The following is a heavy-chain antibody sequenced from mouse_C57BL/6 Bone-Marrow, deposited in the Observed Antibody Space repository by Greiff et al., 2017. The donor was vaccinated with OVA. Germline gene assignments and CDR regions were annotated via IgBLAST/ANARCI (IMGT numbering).Heavy chain of an antibody. D-gene: IGHD2-2*01. V-gene: IGHV3-6*01. CDR3: ARRGYGYVPFAY. CDR1: GYSITSGYY. J-gene: IGHJ3*01. Sequence: EVKLQESGPGLVKPSQSLSLTCSVTGYSITSGYYWNWIRQFPGNKLEWMGYISYDGGNNYNPSLKNRISITRDTSKNQFFLKLNSVTTEDTATYYCARRGYGYVPFAYWGQGTLVTVSA. CDR2: ISYDGGN.